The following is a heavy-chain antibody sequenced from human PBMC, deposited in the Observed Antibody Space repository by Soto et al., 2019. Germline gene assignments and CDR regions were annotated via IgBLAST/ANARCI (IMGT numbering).Heavy chain of an antibody. CDR2: INAGNGNT. D-gene: IGHD6-19*01. Sequence: ASVKVSCKASGYTFTSYAMHWVRQAPGQRLEWMGWINAGNGNTKYSQKFQGGVTITRDTSASTAYMELSSLRSEDTAAYYCASRTDSSGWYEDYYYYGMDVWGQGTTVTVSS. CDR3: ASRTDSSGWYEDYYYYGMDV. V-gene: IGHV1-3*01. J-gene: IGHJ6*02. CDR1: GYTFTSYA.